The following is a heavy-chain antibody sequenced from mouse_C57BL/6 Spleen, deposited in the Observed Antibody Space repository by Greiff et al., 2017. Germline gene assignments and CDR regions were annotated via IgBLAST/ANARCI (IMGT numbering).Heavy chain of an antibody. J-gene: IGHJ3*01. Sequence: QVQLQQSGAVLVKPGASVKISCKASGYAFTSYCMNWVKQRPGKGLEWIGQIYPGDGDTNYNGKFKGKATLTADNSSSTAYMQLSSLTSEAAAVYFCADPTVDKGFAYWGQGTTVTVSA. CDR3: ADPTVDKGFAY. CDR1: GYAFTSYC. D-gene: IGHD1-1*01. V-gene: IGHV1-80*01. CDR2: IYPGDGDT.